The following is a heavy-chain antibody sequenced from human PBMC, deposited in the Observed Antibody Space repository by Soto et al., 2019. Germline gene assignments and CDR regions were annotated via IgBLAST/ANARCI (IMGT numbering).Heavy chain of an antibody. D-gene: IGHD3-10*01. V-gene: IGHV4-59*08. Sequence: SETLSLTCTVSGGSISSYYWSWIRQPPGKGLEWIGYIYYSGSTNYNPSLKSRVTISVDTSKNQFSLKLSSVIAADTAVYYCATAYGSGSYYTPPYYYYYYMDVWGKGTTVTV. J-gene: IGHJ6*03. CDR2: IYYSGST. CDR3: ATAYGSGSYYTPPYYYYYYMDV. CDR1: GGSISSYY.